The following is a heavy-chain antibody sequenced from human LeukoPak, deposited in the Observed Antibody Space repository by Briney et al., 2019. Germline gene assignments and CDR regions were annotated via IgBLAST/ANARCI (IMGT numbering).Heavy chain of an antibody. Sequence: SETLSLTCAVYGGSFSDYYWSWIRQPPGKGLEWIGEINHSGSTNYNPSLKSRVTKSVDTSKNQFSLKLSSVTAADTAVYYCARELGHCSGGRCGLWGQGTLVTVSS. J-gene: IGHJ4*02. CDR3: ARELGHCSGGRCGL. D-gene: IGHD2-15*01. CDR2: INHSGST. V-gene: IGHV4-34*01. CDR1: GGSFSDYY.